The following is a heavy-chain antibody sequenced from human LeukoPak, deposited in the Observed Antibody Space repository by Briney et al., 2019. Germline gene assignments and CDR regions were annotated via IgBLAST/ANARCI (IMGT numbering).Heavy chain of an antibody. Sequence: GGSLRLSCAASESIFSNYAVTWVRQAPGKGLEWVSSISSSSSYIYYADSVKGRFTISRDNAKNSLYLQMNSLRAEDTAVYYCARLGIAVAGFDYWGQGTLVTVSS. J-gene: IGHJ4*02. CDR2: ISSSSSYI. CDR3: ARLGIAVAGFDY. D-gene: IGHD6-19*01. CDR1: ESIFSNYA. V-gene: IGHV3-21*01.